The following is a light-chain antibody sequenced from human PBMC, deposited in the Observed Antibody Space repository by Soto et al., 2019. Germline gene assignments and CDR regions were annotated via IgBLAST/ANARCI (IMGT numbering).Light chain of an antibody. CDR1: QSVNSNY. Sequence: EIVLTQSPGMLSLSPGERATLSCRASQSVNSNYVVWFQQKPGQAPRLLIYAASSRATGIPDRFSGSASGKDFTLTISRLVPEDVAVYYCQQYESAPLTFGGGTKVEIK. J-gene: IGKJ4*01. CDR3: QQYESAPLT. CDR2: AAS. V-gene: IGKV3-20*01.